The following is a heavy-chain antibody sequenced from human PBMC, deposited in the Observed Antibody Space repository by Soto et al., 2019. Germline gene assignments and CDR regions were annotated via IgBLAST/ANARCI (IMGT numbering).Heavy chain of an antibody. V-gene: IGHV3-23*01. D-gene: IGHD6-13*01. CDR1: GFTFSSYA. Sequence: EVQLLESGGGLVQPGGSLRLSCAASGFTFSSYAMSWVRQAPGKGLEWVSAISGSGGSTYYADSVKGRFTISRDNSKNTLYLQMNSLRAEDTAVYYCAKSRGSGSSWEGRDEYAEYFQHWGQGTLVTVSS. CDR2: ISGSGGST. CDR3: AKSRGSGSSWEGRDEYAEYFQH. J-gene: IGHJ1*01.